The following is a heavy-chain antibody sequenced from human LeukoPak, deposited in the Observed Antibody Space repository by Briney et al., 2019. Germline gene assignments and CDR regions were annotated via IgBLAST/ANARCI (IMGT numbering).Heavy chain of an antibody. CDR1: GYTFTSYY. J-gene: IGHJ4*02. CDR3: ATHSSSFRRYFDY. D-gene: IGHD6-13*01. Sequence: ASVKVSCKASGYTFTSYYMHWVRQAPGQGLEWMGIINPSGGSTSYARKFQGRVTMTRDTSTSTVYMELSSLRSEDTAVYYCATHSSSFRRYFDYWGQGTLVTVSS. CDR2: INPSGGST. V-gene: IGHV1-46*03.